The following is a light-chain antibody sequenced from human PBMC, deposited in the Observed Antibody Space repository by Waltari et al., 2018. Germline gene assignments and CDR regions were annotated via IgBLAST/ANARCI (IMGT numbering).Light chain of an antibody. V-gene: IGLV3-10*01. CDR3: CSPDSSGNHWV. CDR1: ALPKKD. Sequence: SYELTQPPSVSVSPGQTARITCPGDALPKKDGFFDSQKSGQAPVLVIYEDNKRPSGIPERFSGSSSGTLSTLTVSGAQVDDEADYYCCSPDSSGNHWVFGGGTKLAVL. CDR2: EDN. J-gene: IGLJ3*02.